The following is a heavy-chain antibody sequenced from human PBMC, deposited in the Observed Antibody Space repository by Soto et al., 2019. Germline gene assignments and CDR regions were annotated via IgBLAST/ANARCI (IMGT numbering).Heavy chain of an antibody. CDR2: IYSGGDT. CDR1: GITVSSSY. D-gene: IGHD5-12*01. Sequence: DVQLVQSGGGLVQPGGSLRLSCAASGITVSSSYMTWVRQAPGRGLEWVSVIYSGGDTYYAASVKGRFAISRDKSKNTLYCQMNSLRAEDTAVYYCATSGWGGYPYFFDYWGQGSLVTVSS. V-gene: IGHV3-66*01. J-gene: IGHJ4*02. CDR3: ATSGWGGYPYFFDY.